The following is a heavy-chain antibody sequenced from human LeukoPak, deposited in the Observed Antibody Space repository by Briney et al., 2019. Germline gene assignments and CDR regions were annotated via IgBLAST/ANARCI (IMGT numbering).Heavy chain of an antibody. CDR2: INPNSGGT. Sequence: ASVKVSCKASGYTFTAYYMHWVRQAPGQGLEWMGWINPNSGGTNYAQKFQGRVTMTRDTSISTAYMELSRLRSDDTAVYYCARGLWGEWLVLHYWGQGILVTVSS. J-gene: IGHJ4*02. CDR1: GYTFTAYY. D-gene: IGHD6-19*01. CDR3: ARGLWGEWLVLHY. V-gene: IGHV1-2*02.